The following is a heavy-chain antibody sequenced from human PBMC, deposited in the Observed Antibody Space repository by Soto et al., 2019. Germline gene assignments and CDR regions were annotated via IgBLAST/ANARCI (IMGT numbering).Heavy chain of an antibody. D-gene: IGHD3-3*01. V-gene: IGHV3-23*01. CDR3: ARWSYLDY. Sequence: GSLRLSCAASGFSLGSYALSWVRQAPGKGLEWVSTISGSDGKTFYADAVKGRFSISRDTSQNTLYLQMNSLRAYDTAIYYCARWSYLDYWGQGTRVTVSS. CDR2: ISGSDGKT. CDR1: GFSLGSYA. J-gene: IGHJ4*02.